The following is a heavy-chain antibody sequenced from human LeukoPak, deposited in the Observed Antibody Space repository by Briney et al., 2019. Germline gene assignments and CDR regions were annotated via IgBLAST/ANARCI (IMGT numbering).Heavy chain of an antibody. Sequence: GGSLRLSCAASGFTFSSYGMHWVRQAPGKGLEWVAVIWYDGSNKYYADSVKGRFTISRDNSKNTLYLQMNSLRAEDTAVYYCAREGSSWYLAFNYWGQGTLVTVSS. D-gene: IGHD6-13*01. CDR2: IWYDGSNK. V-gene: IGHV3-33*01. CDR3: AREGSSWYLAFNY. CDR1: GFTFSSYG. J-gene: IGHJ4*02.